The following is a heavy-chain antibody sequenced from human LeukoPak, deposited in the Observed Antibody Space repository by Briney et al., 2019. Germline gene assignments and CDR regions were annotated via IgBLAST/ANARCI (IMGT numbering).Heavy chain of an antibody. Sequence: GGSLRLSCAASGFTVSSNYMSWVRQAPGKGLEWVSVTYSGGNTYYADSVKGRFTISRDNSKNTLFLQMNSLRAEDTAVYYCARGRYCSGGSCYSWSDWFDPWGQGTLVTVSS. D-gene: IGHD2-15*01. CDR1: GFTVSSNY. V-gene: IGHV3-66*01. CDR3: ARGRYCSGGSCYSWSDWFDP. J-gene: IGHJ5*02. CDR2: TYSGGNT.